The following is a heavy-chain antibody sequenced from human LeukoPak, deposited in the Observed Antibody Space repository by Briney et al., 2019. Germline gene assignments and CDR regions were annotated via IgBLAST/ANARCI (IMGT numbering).Heavy chain of an antibody. Sequence: PGESLKISCKGSGYSFTSYWIGWVRQMPGKGLEWMGIIYPGDSDTRSRPSFQGQVTISADKSISTAYLQWSSLKASDTAMYYCARVNSFFRVGMNGAFDIWGQGTMVTVSS. CDR3: ARVNSFFRVGMNGAFDI. CDR2: IYPGDSDT. D-gene: IGHD3-3*02. CDR1: GYSFTSYW. V-gene: IGHV5-51*01. J-gene: IGHJ3*02.